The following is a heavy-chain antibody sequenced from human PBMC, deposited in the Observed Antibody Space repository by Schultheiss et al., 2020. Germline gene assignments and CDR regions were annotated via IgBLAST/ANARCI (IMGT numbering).Heavy chain of an antibody. CDR1: GFTFSSYA. CDR3: ARDDWETYYDFWSGYYSPYYGMDV. Sequence: GGSLRLSCAASGFTFSSYAMSWVRQAPGKGLEWVSAISGSGGSTYYADSVKGRFTISRDNAKNTLYLQMNSLRAEDTAVYYCARDDWETYYDFWSGYYSPYYGMDVWGQGTT. CDR2: ISGSGGST. J-gene: IGHJ6*02. V-gene: IGHV3-23*01. D-gene: IGHD3-3*01.